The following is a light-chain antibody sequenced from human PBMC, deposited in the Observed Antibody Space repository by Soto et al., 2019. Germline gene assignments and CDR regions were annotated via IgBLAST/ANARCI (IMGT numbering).Light chain of an antibody. J-gene: IGKJ1*01. CDR2: EAL. CDR3: QQHSNWPRP. Sequence: LTQSPAFVSASLGDRATLPCRASQRVSSRLAWFQQKPGKPPRLLIYEALNRDSGVPARFSGSGSGTDFTLTISSLQPEDFAVYYCQQHSNWPRPFGEGTKVDIK. CDR1: QRVSSR. V-gene: IGKV3-11*01.